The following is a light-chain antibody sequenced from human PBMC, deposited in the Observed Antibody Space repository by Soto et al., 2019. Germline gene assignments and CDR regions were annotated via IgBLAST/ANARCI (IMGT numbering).Light chain of an antibody. CDR1: SSDVGGYNY. CDR3: SSYTTSSTRV. V-gene: IGLV2-14*01. CDR2: DVS. J-gene: IGLJ1*01. Sequence: QSVLTQPASVSGSPGQSITTSCTGTSSDVGGYNYVSWYQQHPGKAPKLMIYDVSNRPSGVSYRFSGSKSGNTASLTISGLQAEDEADYYCSSYTTSSTRVFGTGTKVTVL.